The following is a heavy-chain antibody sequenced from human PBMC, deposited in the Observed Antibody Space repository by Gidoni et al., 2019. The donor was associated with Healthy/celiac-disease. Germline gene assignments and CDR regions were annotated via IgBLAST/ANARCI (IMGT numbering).Heavy chain of an antibody. V-gene: IGHV3-7*01. CDR3: ASEQLLSFGEFSPTFDY. D-gene: IGHD3-10*01. Sequence: EVQLGESGGGVVQPGGSRRLSWAAYGVTWSSYWMSWVRQAPGKGLEWVANIKQDGSEKYYVDSVKGRFTISRDNAKNSLYLQMNSLRAEDTAVYYCASEQLLSFGEFSPTFDYWGQGTLVTVSS. CDR1: GVTWSSYW. CDR2: IKQDGSEK. J-gene: IGHJ4*02.